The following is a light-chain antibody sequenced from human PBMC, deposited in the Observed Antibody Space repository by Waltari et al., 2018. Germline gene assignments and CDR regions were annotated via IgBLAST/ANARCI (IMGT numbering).Light chain of an antibody. CDR3: GAWDSSLTAYV. J-gene: IGLJ1*01. Sequence: QSVLTQPPSVSATPGQTVTISCSGSTSNIGNFYLSWYQQLPGTVPKIHVYDTYKRPSGIPDRFFGSKSGTSATLGITGLQTGDEAHYYCGAWDSSLTAYVFGTGTEVTVL. CDR1: TSNIGNFY. CDR2: DTY. V-gene: IGLV1-51*01.